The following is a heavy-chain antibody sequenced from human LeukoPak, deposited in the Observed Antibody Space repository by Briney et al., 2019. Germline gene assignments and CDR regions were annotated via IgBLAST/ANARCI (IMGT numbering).Heavy chain of an antibody. CDR3: AKASWVSDADAVL. CDR2: ISYDGSNK. CDR1: GFTFNSYA. J-gene: IGHJ4*02. D-gene: IGHD3-10*01. V-gene: IGHV3-30*14. Sequence: PGRSLRLSCAASGFTFNSYAMHWVRQAQGKGLEWVAVISYDGSNKYYADSVKGRFTISRDNSKNTLYLQLNSLTVDDTAVYYCAKASWVSDADAVLWGQGTLVTVSS.